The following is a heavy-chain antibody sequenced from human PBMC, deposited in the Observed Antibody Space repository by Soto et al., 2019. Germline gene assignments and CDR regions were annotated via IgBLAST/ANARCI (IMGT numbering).Heavy chain of an antibody. V-gene: IGHV4-4*07. CDR2: FSLSGTT. CDR3: ARGMTPPGAPAWYYFDS. J-gene: IGHJ4*02. D-gene: IGHD2-8*02. CDR1: GASITGTSY. Sequence: LSLTCTVSGASITGTSYWSWIRQPAGKGLEWIGRFSLSGTTNYNPSLRSRVTMPADVSKNQFSLRLTSVTAADTALYYCARGMTPPGAPAWYYFDSWGQGTLVTVSS.